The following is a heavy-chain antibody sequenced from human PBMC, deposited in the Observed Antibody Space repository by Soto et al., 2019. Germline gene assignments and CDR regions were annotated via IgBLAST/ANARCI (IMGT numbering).Heavy chain of an antibody. V-gene: IGHV3-21*01. CDR2: ISSSSNYI. Sequence: EVQLVESGGGLVKPGGSLRLSCAASGFTFSRYSMNWVRQAPGKGLEWVSSISSSSNYIFYADSLKGRLTISRDNSKNSLYLQMNSLRAEDTAVYYCGIAFDYWGQGTLVTVSS. CDR1: GFTFSRYS. CDR3: GIAFDY. J-gene: IGHJ4*02.